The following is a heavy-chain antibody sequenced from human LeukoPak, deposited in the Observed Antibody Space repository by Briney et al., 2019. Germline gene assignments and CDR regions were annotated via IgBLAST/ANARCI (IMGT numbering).Heavy chain of an antibody. CDR2: IYTSGST. V-gene: IGHV4-61*02. J-gene: IGHJ6*03. D-gene: IGHD2-2*01. CDR1: GGSISSGSYY. Sequence: SETLSLTCTVSGGSISSGSYYWSWIRQPAGKGLEWIGRIYTSGSTNYNPSLKSRVTISVDTSKNQFSLKLSSVTAADTAVYYCARDRGVYCSSTSCPSGYMDVWGKGTTVTVSS. CDR3: ARDRGVYCSSTSCPSGYMDV.